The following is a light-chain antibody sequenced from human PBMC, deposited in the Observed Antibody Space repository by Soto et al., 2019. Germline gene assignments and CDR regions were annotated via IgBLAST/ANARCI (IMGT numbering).Light chain of an antibody. CDR1: QSVSSNY. V-gene: IGKV3-20*01. CDR2: RAS. CDR3: HLSGGSPIT. Sequence: IVLTQSARALSLYPVERATLSWRASQSVSSNYLAWYQQKPGQTPKVLIYRASTRATGIPDRFSGSGSGTDFTLTISRLEPEHLAVYSCHLSGGSPITFGQGTRLEIK. J-gene: IGKJ5*01.